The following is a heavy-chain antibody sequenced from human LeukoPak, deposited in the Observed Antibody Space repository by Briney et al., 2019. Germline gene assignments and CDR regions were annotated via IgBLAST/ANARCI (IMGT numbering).Heavy chain of an antibody. CDR2: ISSGSRFI. V-gene: IGHV3-21*06. Sequence: PGGSLRLSCAASGFTFRSFNMNWVRQAPGKGLEWVSSISSGSRFIYYADSVKGRFTISRDSATNSLYLQMNNLRAEDTAVYYCARESPYRISPGRHNYMDVWGKGTTVTVSS. D-gene: IGHD1-26*01. J-gene: IGHJ6*03. CDR1: GFTFRSFN. CDR3: ARESPYRISPGRHNYMDV.